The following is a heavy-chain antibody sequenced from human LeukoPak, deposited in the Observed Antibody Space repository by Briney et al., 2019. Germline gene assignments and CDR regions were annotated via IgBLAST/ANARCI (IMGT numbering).Heavy chain of an antibody. CDR1: GDIVSSNSAA. Sequence: SQTLSLTCAISGDIVSSNSAAWNWIRQSPSRGLEWLGRTYYRSKWYNDYAVSVKSRITINPDTSKNQFSLQLNSVTPEDTAVYYCAREAEKVRGVPGFDPWGQGTLVTVSS. V-gene: IGHV6-1*01. D-gene: IGHD3-10*01. CDR3: AREAEKVRGVPGFDP. J-gene: IGHJ5*02. CDR2: TYYRSKWYN.